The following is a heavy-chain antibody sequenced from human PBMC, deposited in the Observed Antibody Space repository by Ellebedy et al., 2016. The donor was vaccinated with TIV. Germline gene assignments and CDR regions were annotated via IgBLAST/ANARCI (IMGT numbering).Heavy chain of an antibody. CDR3: ARDPEGRFLEWLKSSYGMDV. J-gene: IGHJ6*02. D-gene: IGHD3-3*01. CDR1: GFTFSSYG. Sequence: GESLRISCAASGFTFSSYGVHWVRQAPGNGLEWVAVMWYGGTIKYYADSVKGRFPISRDNSNNTLYLQMTSLRAEDTAVYYCARDPEGRFLEWLKSSYGMDVWGQGTTVTVSS. V-gene: IGHV3-33*01. CDR2: MWYGGTIK.